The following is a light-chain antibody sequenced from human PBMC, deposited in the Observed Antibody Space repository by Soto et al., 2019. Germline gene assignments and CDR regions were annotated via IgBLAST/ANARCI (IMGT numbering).Light chain of an antibody. J-gene: IGKJ1*01. V-gene: IGKV3-20*01. CDR1: QSVSSSN. CDR3: HQRQSWPRT. Sequence: EIVLTQSPGTLSLSPGDRATLYCRASQSVSSSNLAWYQQKRGQSPRLLIYGASSRATGIPDRFSGSGSGPDFTLTISRLEPEDFAVYYCHQRQSWPRTFGQGTKVDIK. CDR2: GAS.